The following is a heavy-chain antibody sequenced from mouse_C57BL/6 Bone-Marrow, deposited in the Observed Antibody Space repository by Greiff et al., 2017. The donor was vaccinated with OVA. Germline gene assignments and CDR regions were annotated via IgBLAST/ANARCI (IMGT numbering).Heavy chain of an antibody. CDR1: GYTFTDYY. CDR2: IYPGSGNT. CDR3: ARAYYGNFHFDY. D-gene: IGHD2-10*01. Sequence: VQLQQSGAELVRPGASVKLSCKASGYTFTDYYINWVKQRPGQGLEWIARIYPGSGNTYYNEKFKGKATLTAEKSSSTAYMQLSSLTSEDSAVYFCARAYYGNFHFDYWGQGTTLTVSS. J-gene: IGHJ2*01. V-gene: IGHV1-76*01.